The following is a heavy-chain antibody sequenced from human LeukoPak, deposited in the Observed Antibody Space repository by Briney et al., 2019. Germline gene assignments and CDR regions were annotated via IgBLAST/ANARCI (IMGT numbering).Heavy chain of an antibody. CDR3: ARGVPQTDSFDI. CDR2: IYYSGST. J-gene: IGHJ3*02. Sequence: SETLSLTCTVSGGSISSYYWSWIRQPPGKGLEWIGYIYYSGSTNYNPSLKSRVTISVDTSKNQLSLKLSSVTAADTAVYYCARGVPQTDSFDIWGQGTMVTVSS. V-gene: IGHV4-59*01. CDR1: GGSISSYY.